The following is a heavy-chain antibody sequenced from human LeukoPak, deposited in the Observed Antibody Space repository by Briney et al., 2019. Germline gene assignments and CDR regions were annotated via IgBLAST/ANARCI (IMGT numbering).Heavy chain of an antibody. J-gene: IGHJ4*02. Sequence: GGSLRLSCAASGFASSSSWMSWVCHAPGKGLGWGANIDLGVRERNYGDSVKGRFTIARDTGMNSLHLHRNSLRGDDTALYYCVRGGGSATRFDHWGQGTLVTVSS. CDR1: GFASSSSW. V-gene: IGHV3-7*01. D-gene: IGHD3-16*01. CDR2: IDLGVRER. CDR3: VRGGGSATRFDH.